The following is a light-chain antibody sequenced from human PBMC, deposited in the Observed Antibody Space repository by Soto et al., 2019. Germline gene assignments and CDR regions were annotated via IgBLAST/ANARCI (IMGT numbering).Light chain of an antibody. Sequence: QSVLTQPPSVSGARGQRVTISCTGSSSNIGAGYDVHWYQQLPGTAPKLLIYGNSNRPSGVPDRFSGSKSGTSASLAITGLQAEDEADYYYQSYDSSLSGSVFGGGTQLTVL. CDR3: QSYDSSLSGSV. CDR2: GNS. V-gene: IGLV1-40*01. CDR1: SSNIGAGYD. J-gene: IGLJ3*02.